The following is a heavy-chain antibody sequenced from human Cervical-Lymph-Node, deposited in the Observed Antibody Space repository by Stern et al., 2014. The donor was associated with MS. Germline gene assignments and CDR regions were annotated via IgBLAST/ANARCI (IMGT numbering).Heavy chain of an antibody. CDR1: GFTVSRDY. Sequence: VQLVESGGGVIPPWGSLRLFCTASGFTVSRDYMTWVRQAPGKGLEWVSIMTNVGSTFYTDSVKGRFTISRDDSKNTVYLHMTSLRAEDTAMYYCARDTSSPERSDWWGQGTLVTVSS. D-gene: IGHD1-1*01. V-gene: IGHV3-53*01. CDR3: ARDTSSPERSDW. J-gene: IGHJ4*02. CDR2: MTNVGST.